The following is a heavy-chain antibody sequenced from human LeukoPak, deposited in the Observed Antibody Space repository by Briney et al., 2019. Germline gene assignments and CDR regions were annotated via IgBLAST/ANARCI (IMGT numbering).Heavy chain of an antibody. D-gene: IGHD3-22*01. CDR2: FDPEDGET. J-gene: IGHJ6*03. CDR1: GYTLTELS. CDR3: ARAVHPLSITMIVGNYYYYMDV. V-gene: IGHV1-24*01. Sequence: ASVKVSCKVSGYTLTELSMHWVRQAPGKGLEWMGGFDPEDGETIYAQKFQGRVTMTEDTSTDTAYMELSSLRSEDTAVYYCARAVHPLSITMIVGNYYYYMDVWGKGTTVTVSS.